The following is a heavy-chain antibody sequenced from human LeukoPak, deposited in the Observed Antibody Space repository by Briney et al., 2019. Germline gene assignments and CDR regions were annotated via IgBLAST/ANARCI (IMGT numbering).Heavy chain of an antibody. J-gene: IGHJ4*02. D-gene: IGHD3-3*01. CDR2: LYYMRGA. Sequence: SETLSLTCTVSGGSISGYYWNWSRQPPGKGVEWIGNLYYMRGAWYKSSLKSRVTTSVDTSKNQFSLKLSSVTAADTAVYYCARGAYYDFWSGYDYWGQGTLVTVSS. CDR1: GGSISGYY. CDR3: ARGAYYDFWSGYDY. V-gene: IGHV4-59*08.